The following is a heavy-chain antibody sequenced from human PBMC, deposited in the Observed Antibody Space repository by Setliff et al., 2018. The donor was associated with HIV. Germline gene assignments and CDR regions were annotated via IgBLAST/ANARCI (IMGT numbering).Heavy chain of an antibody. J-gene: IGHJ4*02. D-gene: IGHD3-9*01. Sequence: KPSETLSLTCAVYGGSFSSYSWSWIRQPPGKGLEWIGEINHSGSTNYNPSLKSRVTISVDTSKSQFSLKLTSVTAADTAVYFCARVNPDILTGFVDYWGQGTLVTVSS. V-gene: IGHV4-34*01. CDR3: ARVNPDILTGFVDY. CDR1: GGSFSSYS. CDR2: INHSGST.